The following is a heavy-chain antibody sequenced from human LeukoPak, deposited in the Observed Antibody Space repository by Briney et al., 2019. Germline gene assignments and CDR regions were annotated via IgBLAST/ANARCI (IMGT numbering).Heavy chain of an antibody. D-gene: IGHD3-10*01. CDR1: GGSISSYY. CDR3: ARGPMTMVRGVIPNAFDI. J-gene: IGHJ3*02. V-gene: IGHV4-59*01. CDR2: IYYSGST. Sequence: SETLSLTCTVSGGSISSYYWSWSRQPPGKGLEWSGYIYYSGSTNYNHSLKSRVTISLDTSKNQFSLKLSSVTAADTAGYYCARGPMTMVRGVIPNAFDIWGQGTMVTVSS.